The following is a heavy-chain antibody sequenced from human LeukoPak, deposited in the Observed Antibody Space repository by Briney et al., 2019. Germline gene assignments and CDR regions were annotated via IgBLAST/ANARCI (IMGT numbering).Heavy chain of an antibody. Sequence: GASVKVSCKASGYTFTSYGISWVRQAPGQGLEWMGWISAYNGNTNYAQKLQGRVTMTTDTSTSTAYMELRSLRSDDTAVYYCARVAAPLRELLSYYSGYYFDYWGQGTLVTVSS. CDR2: ISAYNGNT. CDR1: GYTFTSYG. D-gene: IGHD1-26*01. J-gene: IGHJ4*02. CDR3: ARVAAPLRELLSYYSGYYFDY. V-gene: IGHV1-18*01.